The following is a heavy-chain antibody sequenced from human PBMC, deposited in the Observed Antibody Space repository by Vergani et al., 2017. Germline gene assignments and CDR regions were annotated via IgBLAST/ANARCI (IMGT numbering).Heavy chain of an antibody. CDR2: IDYSGST. Sequence: QVQLQESGPGLVKPSETLSLTCTVSGGSISSYYWSWIRPPPGKGLEWIGYIDYSGSTNYNPSLKSRVTISVDTSKNQFSLKLSSVTAADTAVYYCARDMGVVITGNWFDPWGQGTLVTVSS. V-gene: IGHV4-59*01. CDR3: ARDMGVVITGNWFDP. CDR1: GGSISSYY. J-gene: IGHJ5*02. D-gene: IGHD3-22*01.